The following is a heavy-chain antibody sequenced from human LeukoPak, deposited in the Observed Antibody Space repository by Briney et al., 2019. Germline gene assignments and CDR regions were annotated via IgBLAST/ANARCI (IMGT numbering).Heavy chain of an antibody. CDR1: GGTFSSYA. V-gene: IGHV1-69*04. D-gene: IGHD5-12*01. CDR2: IIPILGIA. Sequence: GASVKVSCKASGGTFSSYAISWVRQAPGQGLEWMGRIIPILGIANYAPNFQGRVTITTDESSTTAYMELSSLKWEDTALYYCARSNDYDYHFNYWGQGTLVTVSS. CDR3: ARSNDYDYHFNY. J-gene: IGHJ4*02.